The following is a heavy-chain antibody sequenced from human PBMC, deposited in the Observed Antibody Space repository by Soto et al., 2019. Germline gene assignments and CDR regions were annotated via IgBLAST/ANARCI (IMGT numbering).Heavy chain of an antibody. CDR3: AKNRGRVTTSWHFDY. CDR1: GGSFSGYY. D-gene: IGHD4-17*01. V-gene: IGHV4-34*01. J-gene: IGHJ4*02. Sequence: SLTCAVYGGSFSGYYWSWIRQPPGKGLEWIGEINHSGSTNYNPSLKSRVTISVDTSKNQFSLKLSSVTAADTAVYYCAKNRGRVTTSWHFDYWGQGTLVTVSS. CDR2: INHSGST.